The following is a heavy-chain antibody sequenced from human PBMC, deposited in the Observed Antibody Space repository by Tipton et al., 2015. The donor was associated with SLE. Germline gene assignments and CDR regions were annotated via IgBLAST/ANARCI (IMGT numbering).Heavy chain of an antibody. CDR1: GGSISSHY. CDR3: ARGADYGDYAWGSRCMDV. Sequence: TLSLTCNVSGGSISSHYWSWIRQPPGKGLEWIGYIYYSGSTNYNPSLKSRVTISVDTSKNQLSLKLSSVTAADTAVYYCARGADYGDYAWGSRCMDVWGQGTTVTVSS. J-gene: IGHJ6*02. V-gene: IGHV4-59*11. D-gene: IGHD4-17*01. CDR2: IYYSGST.